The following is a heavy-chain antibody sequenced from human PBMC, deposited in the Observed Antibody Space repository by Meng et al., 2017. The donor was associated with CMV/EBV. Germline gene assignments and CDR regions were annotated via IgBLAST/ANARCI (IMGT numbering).Heavy chain of an antibody. CDR1: GYTFTSYG. CDR3: ASWRDYYGMDV. Sequence: GGSLRLSCAASGYTFTSYGISWVRQAPGQGLEWMGWISAYNGNTNYAQKLQGRVTMTTDTSTSTAYMELRSLRSDDTAVYYCASWRDYYGMDVWGQGTTVTVSS. V-gene: IGHV1-18*01. CDR2: ISAYNGNT. J-gene: IGHJ6*02.